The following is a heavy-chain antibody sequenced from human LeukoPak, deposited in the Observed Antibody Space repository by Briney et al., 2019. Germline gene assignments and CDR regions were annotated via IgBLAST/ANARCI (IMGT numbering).Heavy chain of an antibody. Sequence: SETLSLTCTVSGYSMSSDYYWGLRRPPPGKRLEIIPNIYHSGSTYYNRSLIGGVTIAVHTSKNQFSLKLSSVTAADTAVYYCARALYVRRYNWFDSWGQGTLVTVSS. D-gene: IGHD2-2*02. J-gene: IGHJ5*01. CDR3: ARALYVRRYNWFDS. V-gene: IGHV4-38-2*02. CDR2: IYHSGST. CDR1: GYSMSSDYY.